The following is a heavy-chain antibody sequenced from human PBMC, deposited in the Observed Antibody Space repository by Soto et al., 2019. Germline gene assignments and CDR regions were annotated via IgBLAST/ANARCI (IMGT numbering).Heavy chain of an antibody. CDR2: ISAYSGNT. Sequence: QVQLVQSGAEVKKPGASVKVSCKASGYTFTSYAFNWVRQAPGQGLEWMGWISAYSGNTNYAQKFQGRVTMTTDTSTSKAYMELRSLRSYGTAVDDFARGQTDLDYWGQGTLVTVSS. CDR1: GYTFTSYA. J-gene: IGHJ4*02. CDR3: ARGQTDLDY. V-gene: IGHV1-18*04.